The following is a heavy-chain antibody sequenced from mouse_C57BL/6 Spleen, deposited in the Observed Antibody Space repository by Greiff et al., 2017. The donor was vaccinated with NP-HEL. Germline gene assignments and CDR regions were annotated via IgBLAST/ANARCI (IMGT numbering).Heavy chain of an antibody. CDR1: GYSITSGYY. V-gene: IGHV3-6*01. CDR2: ISYDGSN. Sequence: EVQVVESGPGLVKPSQSLSLTCSVTGYSITSGYYWNWIRQFPGNKLEWMGYISYDGSNNYNPSLKNRISITRDTSKNQFFLKLNSVTTEDTATYYCARAGDYGYFDVWGTGTTVTVSS. J-gene: IGHJ1*03. CDR3: ARAGDYGYFDV.